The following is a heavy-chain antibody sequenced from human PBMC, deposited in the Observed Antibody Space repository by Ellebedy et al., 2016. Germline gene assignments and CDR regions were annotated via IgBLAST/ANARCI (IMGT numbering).Heavy chain of an antibody. CDR3: ASRPNWYFDL. CDR1: GGSVRSSSYY. J-gene: IGHJ2*01. Sequence: SETLSLXXTVSGGSVRSSSYYWDWIRQPLGKGLVWIGSMYYRGSTNYNPSLKSRVTISVDTSKNQFSLTLTSVTAADTAVYYCASRPNWYFDLWGRGTLVTVSS. CDR2: MYYRGST. V-gene: IGHV4-39*01.